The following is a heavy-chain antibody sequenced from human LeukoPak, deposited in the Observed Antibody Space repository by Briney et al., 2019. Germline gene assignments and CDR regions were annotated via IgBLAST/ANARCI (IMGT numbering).Heavy chain of an antibody. Sequence: SETLSLTCAVYGRSFSGYYWSWIRQPPGKGLEWIGEINHSGSTNYNPSLKSRVTISVDTSKNQFSLKLSSVTAADTAVYYCARGGGMATPTGDYWGQGTLVTVSS. CDR2: INHSGST. V-gene: IGHV4-34*01. J-gene: IGHJ4*02. CDR3: ARGGGMATPTGDY. D-gene: IGHD5-24*01. CDR1: GRSFSGYY.